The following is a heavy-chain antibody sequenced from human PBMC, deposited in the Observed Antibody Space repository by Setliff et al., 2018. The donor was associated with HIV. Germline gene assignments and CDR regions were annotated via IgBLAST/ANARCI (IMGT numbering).Heavy chain of an antibody. CDR2: IYYSGNT. J-gene: IGHJ5*02. V-gene: IGHV4-39*01. Sequence: SETLSLTCTVSGGSLSSSSYSWGWIRQPPGKGLEWITIIYYSGNTYYNPSLKSRITLSVDTSKNQFSLGLTPVTASDTAVYYCARIQWLVPGGWFDPWGQGTLVTVSS. CDR3: ARIQWLVPGGWFDP. D-gene: IGHD6-19*01. CDR1: GGSLSSSSYS.